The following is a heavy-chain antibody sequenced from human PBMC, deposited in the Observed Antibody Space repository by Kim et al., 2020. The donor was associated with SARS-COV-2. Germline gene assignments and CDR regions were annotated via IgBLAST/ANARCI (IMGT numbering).Heavy chain of an antibody. CDR2: VHPTGSL. CDR1: GASVSSGDAY. V-gene: IGHV4-31*03. J-gene: IGHJ4*02. CDR3: ARGADHHKVGF. D-gene: IGHD1-26*01. Sequence: SETLSLSCTVSGASVSSGDAYYNWVRQSPGKGPDWIGCVHPTGSLHYNPSFESRANILVDTSKKKFFLNLYSVSVADTAVYYCARGADHHKVGFWGPGTLVTVSS.